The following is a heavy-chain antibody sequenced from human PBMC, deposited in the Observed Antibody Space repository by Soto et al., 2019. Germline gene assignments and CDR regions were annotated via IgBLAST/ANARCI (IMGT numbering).Heavy chain of an antibody. J-gene: IGHJ6*02. CDR1: GYPFAKYW. Sequence: PGESLKISCKGSGYPFAKYWIGWVRQVPGTGLEWMGIIYPGDSDTRYRPSFQGQVTISADKSISTAYLQWSSLKASDTAVYYCARRLEDSYGMDVWGQGTTVTVSS. CDR2: IYPGDSDT. CDR3: ARRLEDSYGMDV. V-gene: IGHV5-51*01. D-gene: IGHD2-15*01.